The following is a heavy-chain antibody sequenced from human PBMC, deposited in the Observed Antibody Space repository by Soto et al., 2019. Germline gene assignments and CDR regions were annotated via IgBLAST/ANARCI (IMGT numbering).Heavy chain of an antibody. J-gene: IGHJ5*02. CDR1: GFSFSHYA. D-gene: IGHD3-10*01. V-gene: IGHV3-30*04. CDR2: ISYDGENQ. Sequence: QRQLVESGGGVVQPGRSLRLSCAASGFSFSHYAMHWVRQPPGKGLEWVALISYDGENQYFTDSVRGRFTISRDNSKTAVYLEMNDLRLDDTATYYCVSPHSESSNAFDLWGQGTRVTVSS. CDR3: VSPHSESSNAFDL.